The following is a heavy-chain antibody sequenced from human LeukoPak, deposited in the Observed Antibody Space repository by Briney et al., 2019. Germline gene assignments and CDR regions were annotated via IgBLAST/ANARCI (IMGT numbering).Heavy chain of an antibody. J-gene: IGHJ1*01. V-gene: IGHV4-30-2*01. Sequence: PSQTLSLTCTVSGGSISSGGYYWSWIRQPPGKGLEWIGYIYHSGSTYYNPSLKSRVTISVDRSKNQFSLKLTSVTAADTAVYYCASKNTVTTRWGQGTLVTVSS. CDR2: IYHSGST. CDR3: ASKNTVTTR. CDR1: GGSISSGGYY. D-gene: IGHD4-17*01.